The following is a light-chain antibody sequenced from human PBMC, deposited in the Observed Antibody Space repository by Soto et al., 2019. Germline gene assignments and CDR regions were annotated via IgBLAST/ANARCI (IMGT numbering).Light chain of an antibody. CDR2: EVS. Sequence: QSALTQPASVSGSPGQSITISCTGTSSDIGAYDYVSWYQHHPGKAPKLIFYEVSNRPSGVSGRFSASKSANTASLTISGLQAEDEADYYCTSYTSSSTLLIGGGTKLTVL. CDR1: SSDIGAYDY. J-gene: IGLJ2*01. V-gene: IGLV2-14*01. CDR3: TSYTSSSTLL.